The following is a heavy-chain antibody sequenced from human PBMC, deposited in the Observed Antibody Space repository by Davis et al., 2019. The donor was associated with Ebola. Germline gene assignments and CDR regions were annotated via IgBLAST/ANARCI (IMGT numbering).Heavy chain of an antibody. CDR3: ARRGYSALD. CDR2: IKQDGSEK. V-gene: IGHV3-7*03. J-gene: IGHJ4*02. CDR1: GFTVSYYH. D-gene: IGHD5-12*01. Sequence: GGSLRLSCAASGFTVSYYHMTWVRQAPGKGLEWVANIKQDGSEKYYVDSVKGRFTISRDNAKNSLYLQMNSLRAEDTAVYYCARRGYSALDWGQGTLVTVSS.